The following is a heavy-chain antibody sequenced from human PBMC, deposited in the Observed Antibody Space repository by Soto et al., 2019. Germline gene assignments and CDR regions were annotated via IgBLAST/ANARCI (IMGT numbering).Heavy chain of an antibody. D-gene: IGHD6-19*01. CDR1: GYTFTDYY. CDR3: ARDQSPSSGWPGMDV. Sequence: ASVKVSCKAPGYTFTDYYMHRVRQAPGQGLEWMGWINPNSGGTNYAQKFQGRVTMTRDTSISTAYMELNRLRSDDTAVYYCARDQSPSSGWPGMDVWGQGTTVTVSS. V-gene: IGHV1-2*02. J-gene: IGHJ6*02. CDR2: INPNSGGT.